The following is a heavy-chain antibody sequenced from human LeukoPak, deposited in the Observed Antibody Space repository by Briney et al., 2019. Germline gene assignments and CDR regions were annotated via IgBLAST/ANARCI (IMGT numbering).Heavy chain of an antibody. Sequence: SETLSLTCAVLGGSLSSYSWSWIRQPPGKGLEWSGEINHSGTNYSPSLKSRVTMSVDTSKKQFSLKLTSVTAAGTAVYYCARAADFVGVLAATGGFDPWGQGTLVTVSS. CDR2: INHSGT. CDR1: GGSLSSYS. V-gene: IGHV4-34*01. J-gene: IGHJ5*01. D-gene: IGHD2-2*01. CDR3: ARAADFVGVLAATGGFDP.